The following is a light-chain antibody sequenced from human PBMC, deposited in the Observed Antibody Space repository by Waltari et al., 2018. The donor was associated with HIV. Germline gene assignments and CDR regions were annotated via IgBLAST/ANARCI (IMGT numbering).Light chain of an antibody. J-gene: IGKJ2*02. CDR1: QNIDDY. CDR3: QQSYNLRT. V-gene: IGKV1-39*01. Sequence: DIQMTQSPPYLSASVGDRVTITCRASQNIDDYLNWYQQKPGKAPKLLIYAASTLESGVPSRFSGSGSGRDFTLTISRLQPEDFATYYCQQSYNLRTFGQGTKLDIK. CDR2: AAS.